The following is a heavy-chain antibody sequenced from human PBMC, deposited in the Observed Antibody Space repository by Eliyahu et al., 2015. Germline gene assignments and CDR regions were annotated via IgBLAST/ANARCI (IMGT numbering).Heavy chain of an antibody. J-gene: IGHJ3*02. CDR2: TYYRSRWYT. CDR3: ARGIGLDAFDI. CDR1: RDSVSDINVS. D-gene: IGHD3/OR15-3a*01. Sequence: QVQLQQSGPGLVKPSQXLXXTCAXXRDSVSDINVSWXWIRQSPLRGLEWLGRTYYRSRWYTDHEGSVKSRITINSDTSKNQFSLQLSSVTPEDTAVYYCARGIGLDAFDIWGQGTMVTVSS. V-gene: IGHV6-1*01.